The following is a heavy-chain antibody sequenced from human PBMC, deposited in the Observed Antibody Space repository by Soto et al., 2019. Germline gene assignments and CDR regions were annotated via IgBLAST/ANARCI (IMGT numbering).Heavy chain of an antibody. V-gene: IGHV4-30-4*01. CDR2: IYYSGTA. J-gene: IGHJ6*02. CDR3: ARGRYYFGMDV. Sequence: QVQLQESGPGLVKPSQTLSLTCTVSGGSISSGDYYWGWIRQSPGKALEWIGYIYYSGTAYFNPSPKIRGTMSIDQSKPHFPPKLSSGTAPDTAVHYCARGRYYFGMDVWGQGTTVTVSS. CDR1: GGSISSGDYY.